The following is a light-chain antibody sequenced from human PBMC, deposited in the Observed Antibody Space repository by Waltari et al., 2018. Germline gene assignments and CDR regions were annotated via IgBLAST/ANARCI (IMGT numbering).Light chain of an antibody. J-gene: IGKJ2*01. CDR3: QQYSSFST. CDR1: QNVGTW. V-gene: IGKV1-5*03. Sequence: DIKMTQSPSTLSASVGDSVTISCRASQNVGTWLAWYQQKPGKAPKLLIYMASSLESGVPSRFSGSGSGTEFTLTISSLQPDDFATYSCQQYSSFSTFGQGTKV. CDR2: MAS.